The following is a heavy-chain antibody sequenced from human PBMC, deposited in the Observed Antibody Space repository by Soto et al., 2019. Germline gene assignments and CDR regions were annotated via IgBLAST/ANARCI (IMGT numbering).Heavy chain of an antibody. J-gene: IGHJ4*02. V-gene: IGHV3-23*01. D-gene: IGHD6-13*01. CDR1: GFTCSSCA. CDR2: ISSSGGNT. Sequence: GGSLRLSCAASGFTCSSCAMSWVRQAPGKGLEWVSGISSSGGNTYYADSVKGRFTISRDNSKNTVYLQMNSLRAEDTAVYYCAKAGYSSNWYRFPFDHWGQGTLVTVSS. CDR3: AKAGYSSNWYRFPFDH.